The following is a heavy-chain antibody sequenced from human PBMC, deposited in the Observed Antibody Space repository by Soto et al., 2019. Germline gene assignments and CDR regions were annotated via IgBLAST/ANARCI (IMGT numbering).Heavy chain of an antibody. V-gene: IGHV3-23*01. CDR3: AKDRGIIVKAGDAFDV. Sequence: EVQLMESGGGLVQPGGSLRLSCAGSGFTLSMSAVSWVRQAPGKGLEWVSYISDSGDRTYYADSVKGRFTISRDRYKNTVSMKMNTLRAEDKAMYYCAKDRGIIVKAGDAFDVWGKGTMVTVSS. CDR2: ISDSGDRT. J-gene: IGHJ3*01. D-gene: IGHD1-26*01. CDR1: GFTLSMSA.